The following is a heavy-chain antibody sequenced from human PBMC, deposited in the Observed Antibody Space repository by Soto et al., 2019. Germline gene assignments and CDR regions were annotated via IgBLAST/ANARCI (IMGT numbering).Heavy chain of an antibody. J-gene: IGHJ4*02. D-gene: IGHD3-9*01. CDR3: ARHPYYHILTGYYLPFDY. CDR2: ISAYNGNT. CDR1: GYTFTSYG. Sequence: QVQLVQSGAEVKKPGASVKVSCKASGYTFTSYGISCVRQAPGQWLEWMGWISAYNGNTNYAQKLQGRLTMTTDTPTSTAYMELRSLRSDDTAVYYCARHPYYHILTGYYLPFDYWGQGTLVTVSS. V-gene: IGHV1-18*01.